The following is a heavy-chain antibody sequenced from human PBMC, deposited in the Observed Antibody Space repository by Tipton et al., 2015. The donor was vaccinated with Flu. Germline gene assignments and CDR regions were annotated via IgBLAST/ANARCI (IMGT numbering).Heavy chain of an antibody. D-gene: IGHD3-16*01. CDR1: GFTFSSYS. Sequence: GSLRLPCAASGFTFSSYSMNWVRQAPGKGLEWVSSISSRSSYIYYADSVKGRFTISRDNAKNSLFLQMNSLRAEDTAVDYCARDPPLYNYIWGSAFDYWGQGTLVTVSS. CDR2: ISSRSSYI. V-gene: IGHV3-21*01. J-gene: IGHJ4*02. CDR3: ARDPPLYNYIWGSAFDY.